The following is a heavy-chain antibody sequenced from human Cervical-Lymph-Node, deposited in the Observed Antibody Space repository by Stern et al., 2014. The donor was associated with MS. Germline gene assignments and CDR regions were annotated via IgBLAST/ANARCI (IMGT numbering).Heavy chain of an antibody. J-gene: IGHJ3*02. D-gene: IGHD3-22*01. CDR3: ASPTHPDSSGRRPHDAFDI. CDR1: GGTFSSYA. CDR2: IIPIFGTA. Sequence: VQLVESGAEVKKPGSSVKVSCKASGGTFSSYAISWVRQAPGQGLEWMGGIIPIFGTANYAQKFQGRVTITADESTSTAYMELSSLRSEDTAVYYCASPTHPDSSGRRPHDAFDIWGQGTMVTVSS. V-gene: IGHV1-69*01.